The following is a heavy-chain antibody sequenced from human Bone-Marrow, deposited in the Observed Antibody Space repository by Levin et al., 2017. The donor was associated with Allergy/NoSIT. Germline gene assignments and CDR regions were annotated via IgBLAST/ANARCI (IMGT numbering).Heavy chain of an antibody. D-gene: IGHD3-22*01. CDR3: AAGLPPYYYDVSAFNT. CDR1: GLTFSDYY. J-gene: IGHJ5*02. V-gene: IGHV3-11*01. Sequence: PGGSLRLSCTASGLTFSDYYMSWIRQAPGKGLEWVSYIGVSGSPIYYADSVKGRFTISRDNAKNSLYLQMNSLRAEDTAVYYCAAGLPPYYYDVSAFNTWGQGTLVTVSS. CDR2: IGVSGSPI.